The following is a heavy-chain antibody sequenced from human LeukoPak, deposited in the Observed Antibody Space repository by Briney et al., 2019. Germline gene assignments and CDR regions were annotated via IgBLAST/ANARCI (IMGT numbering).Heavy chain of an antibody. CDR2: IKKDASDR. CDR3: AKGGYDSSWGAFDI. Sequence: GGSLRLSCAASGFPFSTYWMNWVRQAPGKGLEWVANIKKDASDRNYLGSVKGRFTISRDNAKNSLYVQMNSLRVEDTAVYYCAKGGYDSSWGAFDIWGQGTMDTVSS. V-gene: IGHV3-7*01. D-gene: IGHD6-13*01. J-gene: IGHJ3*02. CDR1: GFPFSTYW.